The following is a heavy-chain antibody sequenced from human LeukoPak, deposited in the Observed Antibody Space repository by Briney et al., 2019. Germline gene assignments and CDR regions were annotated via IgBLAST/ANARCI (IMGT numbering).Heavy chain of an antibody. CDR1: GYTFTSYG. CDR3: AREGFDY. Sequence: GASVKVSCKASGYTFTSYGISWVRQAPGQGLEWMGWISAYNGNTNYAQEFQGRVTITTNTSISTAYMELSSLRSEDTAVYYCAREGFDYWGQGTLVIASS. J-gene: IGHJ4*02. CDR2: ISAYNGNT. V-gene: IGHV1-18*01.